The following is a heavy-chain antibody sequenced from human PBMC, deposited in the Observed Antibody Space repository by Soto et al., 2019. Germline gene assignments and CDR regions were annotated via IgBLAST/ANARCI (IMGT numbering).Heavy chain of an antibody. D-gene: IGHD1-26*01. CDR2: ISGSGGST. CDR3: AKDQGFIGYYYYGMDV. Sequence: GGSLRLSCAASGFTFSSYAMSWVRQAPGKGLEWVSAISGSGGSTYYADSVKGRFTISRDNSKNTLYLQMNSLRAEDTAVYYCAKDQGFIGYYYYGMDVWGQGTTVTVSS. V-gene: IGHV3-23*01. J-gene: IGHJ6*02. CDR1: GFTFSSYA.